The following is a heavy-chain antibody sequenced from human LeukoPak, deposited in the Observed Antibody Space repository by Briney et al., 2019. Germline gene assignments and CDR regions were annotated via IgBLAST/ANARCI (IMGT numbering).Heavy chain of an antibody. Sequence: GGSLRLSCAASGFTFSDYALHWVRQAPGKGLEWVAVISYHGRNKFNADSVKGRFTISRDDSTHTLYLQMDSLRAEDTAVYYCARDRVERVFGVNAFDHWGQGTMVTVSS. CDR2: ISYHGRNK. CDR3: ARDRVERVFGVNAFDH. CDR1: GFTFSDYA. D-gene: IGHD1-1*01. J-gene: IGHJ3*01. V-gene: IGHV3-30*04.